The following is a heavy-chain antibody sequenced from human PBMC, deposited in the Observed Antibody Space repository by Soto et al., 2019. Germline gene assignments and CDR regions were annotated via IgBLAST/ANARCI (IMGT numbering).Heavy chain of an antibody. CDR1: GGSISSSS. J-gene: IGHJ4*02. V-gene: IGHV3-48*01. CDR3: ARLGGNSPFDY. CDR2: ISTSSGTI. D-gene: IGHD1-1*01. Sequence: ETLSLTCTVSGGSISSSSYYWGWIRQAPGKGLEWVSYISTSSGTIYYADSVRGRFTISRDNAKNSLYLQMKSLRAEDTAVYYCARLGGNSPFDYWGQGTLVTVSS.